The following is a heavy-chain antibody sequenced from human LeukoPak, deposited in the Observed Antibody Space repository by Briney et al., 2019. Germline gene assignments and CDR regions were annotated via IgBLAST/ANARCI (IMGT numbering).Heavy chain of an antibody. CDR2: ISGSGGST. Sequence: PGGSLRLSCAASGFIFGNHAMSWVRQAPGKGLEWVSTISGSGGSTYYADSVKGRCTISRDNSKGTLYLQVNSLRADDTAVYYCAKEGGYCSSSSCSDYFDYGGQGSLVTVSS. V-gene: IGHV3-23*01. CDR3: AKEGGYCSSSSCSDYFDY. CDR1: GFIFGNHA. D-gene: IGHD2-2*01. J-gene: IGHJ4*02.